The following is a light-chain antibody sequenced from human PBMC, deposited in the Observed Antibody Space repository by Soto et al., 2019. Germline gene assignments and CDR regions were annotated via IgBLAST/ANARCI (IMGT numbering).Light chain of an antibody. Sequence: DIVLTQSPATLSLPPGQTATLSCRASQSVSSYLAWYQQKAGQAPRLLIYEGSNRATGIPTRFSGSGFGTDFTLTISKVEPEDFAVYYCQQYGTPRSVTFGQGTRLEIK. CDR2: EGS. J-gene: IGKJ5*01. CDR1: QSVSSY. V-gene: IGKV3-11*01. CDR3: QQYGTPRSVT.